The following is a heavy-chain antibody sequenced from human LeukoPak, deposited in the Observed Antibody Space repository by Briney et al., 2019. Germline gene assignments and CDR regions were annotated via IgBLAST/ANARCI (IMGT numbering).Heavy chain of an antibody. V-gene: IGHV1-18*01. CDR1: GYTFTSYD. CDR2: ISAYNGNT. D-gene: IGHD6-13*01. Sequence: GASVKVSCKASGYTFTSYDINWVRQATGQGLEWMGWISAYNGNTNYAQSLQGRVTMTTDASTSTVYMELRSLRSDDTAVYYCARSPTGYSSSWYLNWFDPWGQGTLVTVSS. J-gene: IGHJ5*02. CDR3: ARSPTGYSSSWYLNWFDP.